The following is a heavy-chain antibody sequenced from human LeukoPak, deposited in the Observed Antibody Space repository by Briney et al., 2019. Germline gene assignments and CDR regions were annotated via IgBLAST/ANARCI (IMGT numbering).Heavy chain of an antibody. J-gene: IGHJ4*02. V-gene: IGHV4-59*01. CDR1: GGSISSYY. CDR3: ARGYDFWSGYSLDY. D-gene: IGHD3-3*01. Sequence: SETLSLTCTVSGGSISSYYWSWIRQPPGEGPEWIGYIYYSGSTNYNPSLKSRVTISVDTSKNQFSLKLSSVTAADTAVYYCARGYDFWSGYSLDYWGQGTLVTVSS. CDR2: IYYSGST.